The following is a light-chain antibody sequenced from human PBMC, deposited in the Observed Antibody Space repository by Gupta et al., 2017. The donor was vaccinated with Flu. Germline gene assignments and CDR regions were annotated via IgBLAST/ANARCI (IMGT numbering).Light chain of an antibody. CDR3: QVWDGSNDQGV. V-gene: IGLV3-21*02. J-gene: IGLJ3*02. CDR1: IIGRET. CDR2: DNS. Sequence: YVLTQPPSVSVAPGQAARITCGGDIIGRETVHWYQQKAGQAPVLVVYDNSDRPSGIPERFSGSKSGNTATFTISRVEAGDEADYYCQVWDGSNDQGVFGGGTQLTVL.